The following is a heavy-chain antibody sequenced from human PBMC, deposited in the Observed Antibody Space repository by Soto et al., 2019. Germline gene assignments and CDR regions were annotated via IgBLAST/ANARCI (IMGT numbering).Heavy chain of an antibody. D-gene: IGHD6-13*01. CDR2: VYYTGTT. CDR3: ARDLAAVPRAFDY. Sequence: PSETLSLTCTVSGGSISSYFYIWVRQPPGKGLERIGSVYYTGTTDYNPSLKSRVTISVDTSKTQFSLNLRSVTAADTAVYYCARDLAAVPRAFDYWGRGTLVT. CDR1: GGSISSYF. V-gene: IGHV4-59*01. J-gene: IGHJ4*02.